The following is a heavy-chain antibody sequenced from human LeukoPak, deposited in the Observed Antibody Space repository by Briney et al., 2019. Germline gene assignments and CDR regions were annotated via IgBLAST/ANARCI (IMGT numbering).Heavy chain of an antibody. D-gene: IGHD3-10*01. Sequence: ASVKVSCKASGYTFTGYYMHWVRQAPGQRLEWMGWINPNSGGTNYAQKFQGRVTMTRDTSISTAYMELSRLRSDDTAVYYCARAKDGSGRGLYYFDYWGQGTLVTVSS. CDR2: INPNSGGT. CDR1: GYTFTGYY. J-gene: IGHJ4*02. CDR3: ARAKDGSGRGLYYFDY. V-gene: IGHV1-2*02.